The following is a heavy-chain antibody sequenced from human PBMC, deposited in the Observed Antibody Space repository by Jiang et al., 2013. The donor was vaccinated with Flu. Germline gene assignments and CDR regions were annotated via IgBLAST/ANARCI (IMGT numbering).Heavy chain of an antibody. Sequence: CAASRFTLVSYWMSWVRQAPGRGLEWVASIKQDGSERYYVNSVKGRFTISRDNAKNSLYLQMNTLRAEDTAVYYCARDRVGGVDVWGQGTTVTVSS. CDR1: RFTLVSYW. CDR2: IKQDGSER. D-gene: IGHD1-26*01. J-gene: IGHJ6*02. V-gene: IGHV3-7*01. CDR3: ARDRVGGVDV.